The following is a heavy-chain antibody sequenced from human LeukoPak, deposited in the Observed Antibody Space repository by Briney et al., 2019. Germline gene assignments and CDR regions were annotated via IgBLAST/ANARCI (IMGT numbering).Heavy chain of an antibody. Sequence: GGSLRLSCAASGFTFSSYSMNWVRQAPGKGLEWVSSISSSSSYIYYADSVKGRFTISRDNAKNSLYLQMNSLRAEDTAVYYCARGSYYYDSSGSLDYWGQGTLVTVSS. CDR1: GFTFSSYS. CDR2: ISSSSSYI. J-gene: IGHJ4*02. D-gene: IGHD3-22*01. V-gene: IGHV3-21*01. CDR3: ARGSYYYDSSGSLDY.